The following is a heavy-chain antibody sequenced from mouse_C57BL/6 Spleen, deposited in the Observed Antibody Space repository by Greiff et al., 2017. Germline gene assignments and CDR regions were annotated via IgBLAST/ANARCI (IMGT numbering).Heavy chain of an antibody. J-gene: IGHJ2*01. CDR2: IDPSDSYT. V-gene: IGHV1-69*01. CDR3: ARSVVAFPPLDY. CDR1: GYTFTSYW. Sequence: QVQLQQPGAELVMPGASVKLSCKASGYTFTSYWMHWVKQRPGQGLEWIGEIDPSDSYTNYNQKFKGKSTLTVDKSSSTAYMQLSSLTSEDSAVYYCARSVVAFPPLDYWGQGTTLTVSS. D-gene: IGHD1-1*01.